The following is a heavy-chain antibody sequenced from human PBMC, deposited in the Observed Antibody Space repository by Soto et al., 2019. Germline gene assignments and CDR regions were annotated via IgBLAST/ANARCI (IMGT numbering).Heavy chain of an antibody. CDR3: VRSCTSSGRFTDY. J-gene: IGHJ4*02. D-gene: IGHD2-8*01. CDR1: GYTFTSYW. Sequence: PGESLKISCKGSGYTFTSYWIGWVRQMPGEGLEWMGVIYPSDSDIRYSPSFQGKVTISADKSITTAYLQWSSLKAADTVMYYCVRSCTSSGRFTDYWGQGTPVTVSS. V-gene: IGHV5-51*01. CDR2: IYPSDSDI.